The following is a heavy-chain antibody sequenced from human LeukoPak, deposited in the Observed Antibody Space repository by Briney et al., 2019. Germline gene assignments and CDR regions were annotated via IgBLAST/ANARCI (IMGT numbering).Heavy chain of an antibody. Sequence: PGGSLRLSCAVSGLILSDEYMSWTRQPPGKGLEWVSYISNTGDFIAYADSVKGRFTISRDNAKNTVYLQMNSLRAEDTAVYYCARPRAYDARDLDNWGQGTLVTVSS. CDR1: GLILSDEY. J-gene: IGHJ4*02. V-gene: IGHV3-11*04. CDR2: ISNTGDFI. D-gene: IGHD4/OR15-4a*01. CDR3: ARPRAYDARDLDN.